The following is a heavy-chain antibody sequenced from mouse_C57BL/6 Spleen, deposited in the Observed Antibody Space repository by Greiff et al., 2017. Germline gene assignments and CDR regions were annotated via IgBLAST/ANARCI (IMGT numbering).Heavy chain of an antibody. CDR2: INTSSGYT. Sequence: QVQLQQSGAELARPGASVKMSCKASGYTFTSYTMHWVKQRPGQGLEWIGYINTSSGYTKYNQKFKDKATLTADKSSSTAYMQLSSLTSEDSAVYYCARGGDYAWFAYWGQGTLVTVSA. D-gene: IGHD2-4*01. CDR1: GYTFTSYT. J-gene: IGHJ3*01. CDR3: ARGGDYAWFAY. V-gene: IGHV1-4*01.